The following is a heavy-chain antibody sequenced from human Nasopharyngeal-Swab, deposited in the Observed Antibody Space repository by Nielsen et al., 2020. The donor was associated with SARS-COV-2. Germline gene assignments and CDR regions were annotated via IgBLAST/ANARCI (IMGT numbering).Heavy chain of an antibody. D-gene: IGHD6-19*01. Sequence: KVSCKGSGYSFTSYWIGWVRQMPGKGLEWMGIIYPGDSDTRYNPSFQGQVTISADKSISTAYLQWSSLKASDTAMYYCARPSSGWSEGHIDYWGQGTLVTVSS. CDR1: GYSFTSYW. J-gene: IGHJ4*02. CDR2: IYPGDSDT. V-gene: IGHV5-51*01. CDR3: ARPSSGWSEGHIDY.